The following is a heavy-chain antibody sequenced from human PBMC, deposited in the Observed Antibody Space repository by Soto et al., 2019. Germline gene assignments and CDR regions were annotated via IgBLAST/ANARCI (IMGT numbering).Heavy chain of an antibody. CDR3: ARGMTPPGAPAWYYFDS. V-gene: IGHV4-4*07. CDR1: AASITGRSS. D-gene: IGHD2-8*02. Sequence: SQTMSLTWTLSAASITGRSSWSWIRQPAGKGLEWIGRFSLSGTTSYNPSLRSRVTMSADVSKNQFSLRLTSVAAADTALYYCARGMTPPGAPAWYYFDSWGQGTLVTVSS. J-gene: IGHJ4*02. CDR2: FSLSGTT.